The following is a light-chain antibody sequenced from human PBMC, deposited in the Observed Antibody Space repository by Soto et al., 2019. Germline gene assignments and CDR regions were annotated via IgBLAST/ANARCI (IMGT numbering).Light chain of an antibody. CDR1: QSISSW. V-gene: IGKV1-5*03. Sequence: DIKMATAPCSECGYVGDGVTLTCRASQSISSWLAWYQQKPGKAPKLLIYKASTLKSGVPSRFSGSGSGTECTLTISFLQPDDFATYYCQLCYSYSEAFGQGTKVDIK. CDR2: KAS. J-gene: IGKJ1*01. CDR3: QLCYSYSEA.